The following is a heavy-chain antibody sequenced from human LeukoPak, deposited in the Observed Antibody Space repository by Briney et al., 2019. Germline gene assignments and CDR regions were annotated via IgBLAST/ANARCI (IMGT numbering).Heavy chain of an antibody. J-gene: IGHJ4*02. CDR3: ASRAGAYSHPYDY. V-gene: IGHV3-53*01. CDR1: GFTFSSYW. CDR2: IYTDNT. D-gene: IGHD4/OR15-4a*01. Sequence: GSLRLSCAASGFTFSSYWMSWVRQAPGKGLEWVSFIYTDNTHYSDSVKGRFTISRDNSKNTLYLQMNSLRAEDTAVYYCASRAGAYSHPYDYWGQGTLVTVSS.